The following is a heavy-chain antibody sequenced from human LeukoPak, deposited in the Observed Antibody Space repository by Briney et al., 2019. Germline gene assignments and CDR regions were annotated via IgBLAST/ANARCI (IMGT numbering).Heavy chain of an antibody. CDR2: ISGSGSST. CDR1: GFTFSNYA. J-gene: IGHJ4*02. CDR3: AKGRYSGYCSGSNFYADYFDS. D-gene: IGHD2-15*01. Sequence: GGSLRLSCAASGFTFSNYAMNWVRQAPGKGLEWVSGISGSGSSTYYADSVKGRSTISRDNSKNTLYLQMNSLRAEDTAVYYCAKGRYSGYCSGSNFYADYFDSWGQGALVTVSS. V-gene: IGHV3-23*01.